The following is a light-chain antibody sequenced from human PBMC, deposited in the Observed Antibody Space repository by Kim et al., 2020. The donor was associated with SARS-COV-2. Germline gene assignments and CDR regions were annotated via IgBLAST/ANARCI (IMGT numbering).Light chain of an antibody. J-gene: IGKJ2*03. CDR2: GAS. V-gene: IGKV3-15*01. Sequence: VSPGERATRSCRARQSVSSNLAWYQPKPGPAPRLLIYGASTRATGIPARFSGSGSGTEFTLTIRSLQSEDFAVYYCQQYNNLASYSFGQGTKLEI. CDR3: QQYNNLASYS. CDR1: QSVSSN.